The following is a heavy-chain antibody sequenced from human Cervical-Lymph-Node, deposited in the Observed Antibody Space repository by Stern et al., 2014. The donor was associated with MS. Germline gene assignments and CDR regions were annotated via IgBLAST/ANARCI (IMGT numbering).Heavy chain of an antibody. Sequence: VQLVESGGGVVQPGRSLRLSCAASGFTFSSYGMHWVRQTPGKGLEWGAGIWYDGSNKYYADSVKGRFTISRDNSENTLYLQMNSLRAEDTAVYYCARGDSSSPLEYWGQGTLVTVSS. CDR1: GFTFSSYG. D-gene: IGHD6-6*01. CDR3: ARGDSSSPLEY. V-gene: IGHV3-33*01. J-gene: IGHJ4*02. CDR2: IWYDGSNK.